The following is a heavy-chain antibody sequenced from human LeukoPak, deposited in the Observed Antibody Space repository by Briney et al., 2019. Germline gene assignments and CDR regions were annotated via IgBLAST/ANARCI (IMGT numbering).Heavy chain of an antibody. Sequence: PGRSLRLSCAASGFAFHDYAMHWVRQAPGKGLEWVSSISWNSGTIRYADSVKGRFTISRGNAKNSLYLQMNSLRAEDTALYYCAKASGGYCSSISCYHFDYWGQGTLVTVSS. CDR1: GFAFHDYA. D-gene: IGHD2-2*01. J-gene: IGHJ4*02. CDR3: AKASGGYCSSISCYHFDY. CDR2: ISWNSGTI. V-gene: IGHV3-9*01.